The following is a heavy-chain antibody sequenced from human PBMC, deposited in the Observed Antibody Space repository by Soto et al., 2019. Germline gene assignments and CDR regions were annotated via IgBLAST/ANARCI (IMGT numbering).Heavy chain of an antibody. CDR2: ISSSSSTI. CDR1: GFTFSSYS. D-gene: IGHD6-6*01. J-gene: IGHJ3*02. CDR3: ARDYSSSSGDAFYI. V-gene: IGHV3-48*02. Sequence: GGSLRLSCAASGFTFSSYSMNWVRQAPGKGLEWVSYISSSSSTIYYADSVKGRFTISRDNAKNSLYLQMNSLRDEDTAVYYCARDYSSSSGDAFYIWGQGTMVTVSS.